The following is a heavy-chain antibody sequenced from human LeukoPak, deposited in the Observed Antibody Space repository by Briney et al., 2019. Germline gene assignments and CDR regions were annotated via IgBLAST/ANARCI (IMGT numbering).Heavy chain of an antibody. CDR3: ARDYGGNSGHFDP. Sequence: AASVKVSCKASGYTFSNYDLNWVRQATGQGLEWVGWMSPNSGNTGYAQKFQGRVSMTRDTSMSTAYMELSSLTSDDTAVYYCARDYGGNSGHFDPWGQGTLVIVSS. D-gene: IGHD4-23*01. V-gene: IGHV1-8*01. CDR1: GYTFSNYD. J-gene: IGHJ5*02. CDR2: MSPNSGNT.